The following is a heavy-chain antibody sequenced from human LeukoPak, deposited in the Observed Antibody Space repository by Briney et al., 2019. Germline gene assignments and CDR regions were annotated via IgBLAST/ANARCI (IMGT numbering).Heavy chain of an antibody. D-gene: IGHD1-26*01. CDR1: GFTFSSYA. CDR3: ARDKIVGATKKDY. V-gene: IGHV3-7*03. CDR2: IKQDGGEK. J-gene: IGHJ4*02. Sequence: GGSLRLSCAASGFTFSSYAMSWVRQAPGKRLEWVANIKQDGGEKYYVDSVKGRFTISRDNAQNSLYLHMNSLRAEDTAVYYCARDKIVGATKKDYWGQGILVTVSS.